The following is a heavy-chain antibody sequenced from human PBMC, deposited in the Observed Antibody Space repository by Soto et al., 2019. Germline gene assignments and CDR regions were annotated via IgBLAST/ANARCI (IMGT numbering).Heavy chain of an antibody. V-gene: IGHV3-74*01. CDR1: GFTFNNYW. D-gene: IGHD2-15*01. Sequence: EVQLVESGGGLVQPGGSLRLSCEASGFTFNNYWVHWVRQPPGKGLVWVSRINTDGSWTNYADSVKGRFTMSRDNAKNTLYLQMNSVGDEDTAVYYCARAPDCGGGSCYSGHRYYGMDVWGQGATVTVSS. CDR2: INTDGSWT. CDR3: ARAPDCGGGSCYSGHRYYGMDV. J-gene: IGHJ6*02.